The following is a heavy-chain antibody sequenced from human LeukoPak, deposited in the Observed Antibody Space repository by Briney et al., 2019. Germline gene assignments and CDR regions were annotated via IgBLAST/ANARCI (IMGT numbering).Heavy chain of an antibody. V-gene: IGHV3-30-3*01. CDR1: GFTFSTYA. J-gene: IGHJ4*02. Sequence: GRSLRLSCAASGFTFSTYAMHWVRQAPVKGLEWVAVISHDESNKYYADSVKGRFTISRDNAKNSLYLRMNSLRAEDTAVYYCARDGYYYGSGSALGYWGQGTLVTVSS. CDR2: ISHDESNK. D-gene: IGHD3-10*01. CDR3: ARDGYYYGSGSALGY.